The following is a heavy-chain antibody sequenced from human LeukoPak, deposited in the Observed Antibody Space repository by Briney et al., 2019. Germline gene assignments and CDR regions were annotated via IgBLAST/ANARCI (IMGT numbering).Heavy chain of an antibody. CDR1: GFTFSNYA. D-gene: IGHD3-10*01. CDR3: AANQYYGAGSNLYYYYMDV. Sequence: PGGSLRLSCAASGFTFSNYAMTWVRQAPGKGLEWVSTVSGSGGSTYYADSVKGRFSISRDNSKNTAYLQMNSLRAEDTAVYYCAANQYYGAGSNLYYYYMDVWGKGTTVTVSS. J-gene: IGHJ6*03. V-gene: IGHV3-23*01. CDR2: VSGSGGST.